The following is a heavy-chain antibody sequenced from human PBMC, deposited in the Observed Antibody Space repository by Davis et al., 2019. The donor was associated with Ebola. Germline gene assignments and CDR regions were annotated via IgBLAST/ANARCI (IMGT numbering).Heavy chain of an antibody. CDR1: GFIFSSYA. J-gene: IGHJ4*02. V-gene: IGHV3-23*01. D-gene: IGHD6-13*01. CDR2: MSGGGSST. CDR3: AREKGPQLALFDY. Sequence: GESLKISCVASGFIFSSYAMSWVRQSPGKGLEWVSAMSGGGSSTYYADSVKGRFTISRDNSKNTLYLQMNSLRPEDTAVYYCAREKGPQLALFDYWGQGTLVTVSS.